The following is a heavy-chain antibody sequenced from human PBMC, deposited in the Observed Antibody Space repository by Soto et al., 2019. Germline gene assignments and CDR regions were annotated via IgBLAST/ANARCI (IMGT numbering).Heavy chain of an antibody. CDR3: AAETKSYFYGMDV. CDR2: ISYDGSNK. CDR1: GLTFSSSA. Sequence: SLRLSCAASGLTFSSSAMHWVRQAPGKGLEWVALISYDGSNKYYVDSVKGRFTISRDNSKNTLDLQMNSLREEDTAVYYCAAETKSYFYGMDVWGQGTTVTVSS. V-gene: IGHV3-30*03. J-gene: IGHJ6*02.